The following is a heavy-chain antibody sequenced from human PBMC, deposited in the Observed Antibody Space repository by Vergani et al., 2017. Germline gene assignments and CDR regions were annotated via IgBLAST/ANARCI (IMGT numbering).Heavy chain of an antibody. CDR1: GITFSSHA. CDR3: AKKGGQYQLLPSGYFDY. D-gene: IGHD2-2*01. Sequence: EVQLLESGGGLVQPGGSLRLSCAASGITFSSHAMSWVRQAPGKGLEWVSAISGSGGDTKCADSVKGRFTISRDNSKNTLYLQMNSLRAEDTAVYYCAKKGGQYQLLPSGYFDYWGQGTLVTVSS. J-gene: IGHJ4*02. CDR2: ISGSGGDT. V-gene: IGHV3-23*01.